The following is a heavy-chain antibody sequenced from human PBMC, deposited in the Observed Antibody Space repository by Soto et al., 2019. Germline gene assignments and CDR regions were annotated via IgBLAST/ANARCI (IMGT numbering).Heavy chain of an antibody. D-gene: IGHD5-18*01. J-gene: IGHJ4*02. V-gene: IGHV3-23*01. CDR1: GFTFSSYA. CDR2: ISGSGGST. Sequence: TGGSLRLSCAASGFTFSSYAMSWVRQAPGKGLEWVSAISGSGGSTYYADSVKGQFTISRDNSKNTLYLQMNSLRAEDTAVYYCAKSNIGRIQLWLAYWGQGTLVTVSS. CDR3: AKSNIGRIQLWLAY.